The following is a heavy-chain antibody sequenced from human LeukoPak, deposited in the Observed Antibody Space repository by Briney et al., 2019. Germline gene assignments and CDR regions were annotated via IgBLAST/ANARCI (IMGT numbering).Heavy chain of an antibody. CDR1: GFTFNSYS. D-gene: IGHD3-10*01. CDR2: ITSSTGT. CDR3: ARGGIVRGSIDGYFDY. J-gene: IGHJ4*02. Sequence: PGGSLRLSCAASGFTFNSYSMNWVRQAPGKGLEGVSYITSSTGTKYADSVKGRFTVSRDNAKNSLYLQMNSLRDEDTAVYYCARGGIVRGSIDGYFDYWGQGTLVTVSS. V-gene: IGHV3-48*02.